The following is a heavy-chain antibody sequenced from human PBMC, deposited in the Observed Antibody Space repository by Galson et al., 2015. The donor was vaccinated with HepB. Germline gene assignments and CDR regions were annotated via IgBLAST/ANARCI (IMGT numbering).Heavy chain of an antibody. D-gene: IGHD3-3*01. CDR3: ARVPAITIFGVVNSGYMDV. CDR2: ISSSSSTI. Sequence: SLRLSCAASGFTFSSYSMNWVRQAPGKGLEWVSYISSSSSTIYYADSVKGRFTISRDNAKNSLYLQMNSLRAEDTAVYYCARVPAITIFGVVNSGYMDVWGKGTTVTVSS. V-gene: IGHV3-48*01. CDR1: GFTFSSYS. J-gene: IGHJ6*03.